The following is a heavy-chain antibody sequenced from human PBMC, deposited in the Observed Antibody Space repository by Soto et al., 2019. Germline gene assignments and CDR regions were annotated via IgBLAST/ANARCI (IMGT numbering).Heavy chain of an antibody. J-gene: IGHJ6*03. CDR2: IFPLFGAP. CDR1: GGTLSSYG. V-gene: IGHV1-69*01. Sequence: QVQLVQSGAEVKKPGSSVKVSCKASGGTLSSYGISWVRQAPGQGLEWMGGIFPLFGAPDYAQKLQGRLTITADASTSTAYMELSSRRSEDTAVYYCVRGSCSSNNCYRPDQYQYSLDVWGKGTTVNVSS. D-gene: IGHD2-2*01. CDR3: VRGSCSSNNCYRPDQYQYSLDV.